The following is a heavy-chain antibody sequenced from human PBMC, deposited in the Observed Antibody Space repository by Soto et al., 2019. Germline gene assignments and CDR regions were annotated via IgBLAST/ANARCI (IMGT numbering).Heavy chain of an antibody. V-gene: IGHV4-61*01. CDR2: IYYSGST. D-gene: IGHD6-6*01. CDR3: ARAARPKAFDI. J-gene: IGHJ3*02. Sequence: SETLSLTCTVPGGSVSSGSYYWSWIRQPPGKGLEWIGYIYYSGSTNYNPSLKSRVTISVDKYKNQFSLKLSSVTAADTAVYYCARAARPKAFDIWGQGTMVTVS. CDR1: GGSVSSGSYY.